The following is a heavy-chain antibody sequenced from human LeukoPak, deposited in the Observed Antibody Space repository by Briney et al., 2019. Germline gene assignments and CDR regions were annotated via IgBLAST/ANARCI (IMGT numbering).Heavy chain of an antibody. CDR1: GYSISSGYY. D-gene: IGHD6-6*01. CDR2: IYHSGST. J-gene: IGHJ4*02. Sequence: SETLSLTCTVSGYSISSGYYWGWIRQPPGKGLEWIGSIYHSGSTYYNPSLKSRVTISVDTSKNQFSLKLSSVTAADTAVYYCARDLGIAARPDYWGQGTLVTVSS. CDR3: ARDLGIAARPDY. V-gene: IGHV4-38-2*02.